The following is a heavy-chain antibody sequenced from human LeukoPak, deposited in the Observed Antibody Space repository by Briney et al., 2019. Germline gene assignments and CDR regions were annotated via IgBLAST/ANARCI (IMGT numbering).Heavy chain of an antibody. CDR2: ISAYNGNT. CDR3: ARDSAQSGYYFLDYYYYMDV. Sequence: ASVKVSCKASGYTFTSYGISWVRQAPGQGLEWMGWISAYNGNTNYAQKLQGRVTVTTDTSTSTAYMELRSLRSDDTAVYYCARDSAQSGYYFLDYYYYMDVWGKGTTVTVSS. D-gene: IGHD3-3*01. J-gene: IGHJ6*03. CDR1: GYTFTSYG. V-gene: IGHV1-18*01.